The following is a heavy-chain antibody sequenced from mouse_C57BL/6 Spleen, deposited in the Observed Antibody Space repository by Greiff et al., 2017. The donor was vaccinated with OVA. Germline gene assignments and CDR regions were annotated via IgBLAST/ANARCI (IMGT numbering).Heavy chain of an antibody. CDR2: IYPGDGDT. Sequence: QVQLQQSGPELVKPGASVKISCKASGYAFSSSWMNWVKQRPGKGLEWIGRIYPGDGDTNYNGKFKGKATLTADKSSSTAYMQLSSLTSEDSAVYFCARWGTTVVGDWYFDVWGTGTTVTVSS. CDR3: ARWGTTVVGDWYFDV. CDR1: GYAFSSSW. D-gene: IGHD1-1*01. J-gene: IGHJ1*03. V-gene: IGHV1-82*01.